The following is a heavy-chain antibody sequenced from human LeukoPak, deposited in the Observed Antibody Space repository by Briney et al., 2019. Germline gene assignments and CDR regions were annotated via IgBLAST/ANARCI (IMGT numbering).Heavy chain of an antibody. V-gene: IGHV4-39*01. CDR3: TRRGYSSGWYYFDY. CDR2: IYYSGST. D-gene: IGHD6-19*01. J-gene: IGHJ4*02. Sequence: PSETLSLTCTVSGGSISSSSYYWGWIRQPPGKGLEWIGSIYYSGSTYYNPSLKSRVTISVDTSKNQFSLRLSSVTAAETAVYYCTRRGYSSGWYYFDYWGQGTLVTVSS. CDR1: GGSISSSSYY.